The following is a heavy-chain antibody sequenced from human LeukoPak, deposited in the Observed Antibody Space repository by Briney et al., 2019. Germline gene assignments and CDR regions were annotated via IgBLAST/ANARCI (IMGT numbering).Heavy chain of an antibody. CDR3: ARHTYYYDSSGYLSSPFDY. J-gene: IGHJ4*02. V-gene: IGHV4-59*08. D-gene: IGHD3-22*01. CDR1: GGSISSYY. Sequence: PSETLSLTCTVSGGSISSYYWSWIRQPPGKGLEWIGYIYYSGSTNYNPSLKSRVTISVDTSKNQFSLKLSSVTAADTAVYYCARHTYYYDSSGYLSSPFDYWGQGTLVTVSS. CDR2: IYYSGST.